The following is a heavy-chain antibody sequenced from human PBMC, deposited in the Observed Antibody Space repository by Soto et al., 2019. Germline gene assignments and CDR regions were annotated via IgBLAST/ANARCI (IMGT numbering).Heavy chain of an antibody. CDR2: IYHSGST. Sequence: PSETRSLTCGVSGGSISSGGYSGSGIRQPPGKGLEWIGYIYHSGSTYYNPSLKSRVTISVDRSKNQFSLKLSSVTAADTAVYYCARVLFARHYYDSSGYYWYFDYWGQGTLVTVSS. CDR3: ARVLFARHYYDSSGYYWYFDY. J-gene: IGHJ4*02. V-gene: IGHV4-30-2*01. CDR1: GGSISSGGYS. D-gene: IGHD3-22*01.